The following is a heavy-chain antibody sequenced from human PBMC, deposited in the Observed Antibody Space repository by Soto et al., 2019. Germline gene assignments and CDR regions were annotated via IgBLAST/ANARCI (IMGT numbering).Heavy chain of an antibody. Sequence: ASVKVSCKASGYTFTGYYMHCVRQAPGQGLEWMGWINPNSGGTNYAQKFQGWVTMTRDTSISTAYMELSRLRSDDTAVYYCARGRRINCSGGSCSQIDYWGQGTLVTVSS. CDR1: GYTFTGYY. CDR3: ARGRRINCSGGSCSQIDY. D-gene: IGHD2-15*01. V-gene: IGHV1-2*04. J-gene: IGHJ4*02. CDR2: INPNSGGT.